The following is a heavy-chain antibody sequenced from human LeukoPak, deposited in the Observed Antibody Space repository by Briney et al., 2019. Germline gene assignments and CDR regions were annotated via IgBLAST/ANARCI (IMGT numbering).Heavy chain of an antibody. CDR1: GFTFSSYE. V-gene: IGHV3-48*03. CDR3: TTPGEEQWLVAEAFDI. D-gene: IGHD6-19*01. Sequence: GGSLRLSCAGSGFTFSSYEMNWVRQAPGKGLEWISYISHGDMTTNYADSVKGRFTISRDDAKNSLYLQMNSLRTEDTAIYYCTTPGEEQWLVAEAFDIWGQGTMVTVSS. J-gene: IGHJ3*02. CDR2: ISHGDMTT.